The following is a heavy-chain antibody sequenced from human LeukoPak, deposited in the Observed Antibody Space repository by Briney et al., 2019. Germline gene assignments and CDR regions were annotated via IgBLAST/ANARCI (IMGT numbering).Heavy chain of an antibody. CDR3: ARDKGVVVPAAIPGTYYYYYYMDV. V-gene: IGHV4-61*02. CDR2: IYTSGST. Sequence: SETLSLTCTVSGGSISSGSYYWSWIRQPAGKGLEWIGRIYTSGSTNYNPSLKSRVTISVGTSKNQFSLKLSSVTAADTAVYYCARDKGVVVPAAIPGTYYYYYYMDVWGKGTTVTVSS. CDR1: GGSISSGSYY. D-gene: IGHD2-2*02. J-gene: IGHJ6*03.